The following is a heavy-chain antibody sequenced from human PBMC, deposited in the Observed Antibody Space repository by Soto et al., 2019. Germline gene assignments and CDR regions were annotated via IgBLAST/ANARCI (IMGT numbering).Heavy chain of an antibody. D-gene: IGHD3-9*01. CDR1: GYTFTSYA. CDR2: INAGNGNT. CDR3: ARGYFDWLPGAFDC. J-gene: IGHJ3*01. V-gene: IGHV1-3*01. Sequence: GASVKVSCKASGYTFTSYAMHWVRQAPGQRLEWMGWINAGNGNTKYSQKFQGRVTITRDTSASTAYMELSSLRSEDTAVYYCARGYFDWLPGAFDCSGQGTIVTLSS.